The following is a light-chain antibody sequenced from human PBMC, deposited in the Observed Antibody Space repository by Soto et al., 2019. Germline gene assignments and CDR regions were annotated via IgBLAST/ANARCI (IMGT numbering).Light chain of an antibody. CDR2: EVS. J-gene: IGLJ3*02. Sequence: QSALTQPASVSGSPGQSVTISCTGTSSDVGGYNYVSWYQQHPGKAPKLMIYEVSNRPSGVANRFSGSKSGNTASLTISGVHAEDEADYYCCTSTTSNTLEVFGGGTKLTVL. CDR1: SSDVGGYNY. CDR3: CTSTTSNTLEV. V-gene: IGLV2-14*01.